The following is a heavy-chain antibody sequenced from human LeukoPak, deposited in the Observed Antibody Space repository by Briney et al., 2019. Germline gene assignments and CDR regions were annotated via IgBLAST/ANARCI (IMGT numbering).Heavy chain of an antibody. V-gene: IGHV3-30*02. CDR2: IKQDGSEK. CDR3: AKEPHYYDRSGYYYYYGMDV. Sequence: GGSLRLSCAASGFTFSSYAMHWVRQAPGKGLEWVANIKQDGSEKYYADSVKGRFTISRDNSKNTLYLQMNSLRTEDTAVYYCAKEPHYYDRSGYYYYYGMDVWGQGTTVTVSS. D-gene: IGHD3-22*01. CDR1: GFTFSSYA. J-gene: IGHJ6*02.